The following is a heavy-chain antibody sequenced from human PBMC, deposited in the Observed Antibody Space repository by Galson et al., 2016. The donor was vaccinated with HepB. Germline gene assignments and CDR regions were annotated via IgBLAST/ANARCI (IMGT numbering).Heavy chain of an antibody. J-gene: IGHJ4*02. CDR2: FDPEDGGA. CDR3: ATRSWFSMAWDYH. CDR1: GYFLSEVS. V-gene: IGHV1-24*01. Sequence: SVKVSCKVSGYFLSEVSVHWVRQSPGKGLEWMGGFDPEDGGAIYAQKFQGRLTVTEDTSTDTAYMELSGLKSEDTAMYNCATRSWFSMAWDYHWGRGTLVTVSS. D-gene: IGHD3-10*01.